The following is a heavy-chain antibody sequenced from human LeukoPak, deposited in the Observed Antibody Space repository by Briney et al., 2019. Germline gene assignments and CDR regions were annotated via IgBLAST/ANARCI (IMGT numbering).Heavy chain of an antibody. V-gene: IGHV3-33*01. D-gene: IGHD4/OR15-4a*01. J-gene: IGHJ4*02. CDR3: AREGAGAFDY. Sequence: PGGSLRLSCAASGFTFSSYGMHWVRQAPGKGLEWVALIWYDGTNKYYADSVKGRFTISRDNSKNTLYLQMNSLRAEDAAVYYCAREGAGAFDYWGQGTLVTVSS. CDR1: GFTFSSYG. CDR2: IWYDGTNK.